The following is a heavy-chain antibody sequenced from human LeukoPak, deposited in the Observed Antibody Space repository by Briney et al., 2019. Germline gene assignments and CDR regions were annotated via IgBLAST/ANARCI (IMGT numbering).Heavy chain of an antibody. D-gene: IGHD5-18*01. CDR3: ARDKQPGDY. CDR2: IYYTGTT. CDR1: GASISSTSYF. Sequence: SETLSLTCTVSGASISSTSYFWGWIRQPPGKGLEWIGTIYYTGTTYYNPSLKSRVTISVDTSRNQFSLKLSSVTAADTAVYYCARDKQPGDYWGQGTLVTVSS. V-gene: IGHV4-39*07. J-gene: IGHJ4*02.